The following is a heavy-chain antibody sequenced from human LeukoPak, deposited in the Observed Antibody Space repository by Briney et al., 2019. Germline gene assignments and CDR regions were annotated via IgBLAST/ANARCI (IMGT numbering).Heavy chain of an antibody. J-gene: IGHJ4*02. V-gene: IGHV3-23*01. CDR1: GFAFSSYA. CDR3: AKDQRGSYYYDSSGYDY. Sequence: GRSLRLSCAASGFAFSSYAMSWVRQAPGKGLEGVSAISGSGGSTYYADSVKGRFTITRDNSKNTLYLQMHSLRAEDTAVYYCAKDQRGSYYYDSSGYDYWGQGTLVTVSS. CDR2: ISGSGGST. D-gene: IGHD3-22*01.